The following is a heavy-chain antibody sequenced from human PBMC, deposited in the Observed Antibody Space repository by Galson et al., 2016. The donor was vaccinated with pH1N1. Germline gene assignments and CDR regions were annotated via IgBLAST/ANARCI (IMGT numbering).Heavy chain of an antibody. Sequence: TLSLTCTLSRGSISDKDYSWSWIRQPPGEGLEWIGYISHTGSTCFNPSLKSRLTISLGGSRKQFSLKLTSVTAADPAVYYCARLTGVFETADAFDIWGQGTMVTVTP. D-gene: IGHD2-8*01. CDR2: ISHTGST. J-gene: IGHJ3*02. CDR3: ARLTGVFETADAFDI. CDR1: RGSISDKDYS. V-gene: IGHV4-30-2*01.